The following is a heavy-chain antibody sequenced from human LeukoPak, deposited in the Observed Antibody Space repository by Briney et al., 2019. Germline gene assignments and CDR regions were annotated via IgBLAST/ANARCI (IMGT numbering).Heavy chain of an antibody. D-gene: IGHD2-2*01. CDR1: GGTFSSYA. CDR3: ARVSDSRYCSSTSCPHHWYFDL. J-gene: IGHJ2*01. Sequence: ASVKVSCKASGGTFSSYAISWVRQAPGQGLEWMGWISTYNGNTNYAQKLQGRVTMTTDTSTSTAYMELRSLRSDDTAVYYRARVSDSRYCSSTSCPHHWYFDLWGRGTLVTVSS. CDR2: ISTYNGNT. V-gene: IGHV1-18*01.